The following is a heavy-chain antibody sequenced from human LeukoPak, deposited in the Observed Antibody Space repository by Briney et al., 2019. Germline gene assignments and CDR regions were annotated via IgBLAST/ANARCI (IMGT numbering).Heavy chain of an antibody. D-gene: IGHD1-7*01. Sequence: GGSLRLSCAASRFTFNNYAMTWVRQAPGKGLEWVSAISGSGGSTSYADSVKGRFTISRDNSRNTLYLQMNSLRGEDTAVYYCAKDREGTIADYFDYWGQGTLVTVSS. CDR1: RFTFNNYA. CDR3: AKDREGTIADYFDY. J-gene: IGHJ4*02. V-gene: IGHV3-23*01. CDR2: ISGSGGST.